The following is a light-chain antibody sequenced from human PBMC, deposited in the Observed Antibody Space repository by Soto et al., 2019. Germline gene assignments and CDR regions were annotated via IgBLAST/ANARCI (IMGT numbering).Light chain of an antibody. Sequence: SYELTQPPSVSVAPGETARISCGGTNVGSRSVHWYQQKPGQAPFLVIYYDSDRPSGLPERFSGSNSGNTATLIIGRVEAGDEADYYCQVWEATGDQVVFGGGTKLTVL. CDR1: NVGSRS. V-gene: IGLV3-21*01. CDR3: QVWEATGDQVV. CDR2: YDS. J-gene: IGLJ2*01.